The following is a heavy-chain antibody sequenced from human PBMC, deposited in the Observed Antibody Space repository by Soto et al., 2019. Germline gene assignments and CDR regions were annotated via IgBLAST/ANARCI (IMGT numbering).Heavy chain of an antibody. V-gene: IGHV2-70*11. J-gene: IGHJ6*03. CDR1: GFSLSTSGMC. Sequence: SGPTLVNPTQTLTLTCTFSGFSLSTSGMCVSWIRQPPGKALEWLARIDWDDDKYYSTSLKTRLTISKDTSKNQVVLTMTNMDPVDTATYYCARMGYDYIWGSYRLPDYYYMDVWGKGTTVTVSS. CDR3: ARMGYDYIWGSYRLPDYYYMDV. CDR2: IDWDDDK. D-gene: IGHD3-16*02.